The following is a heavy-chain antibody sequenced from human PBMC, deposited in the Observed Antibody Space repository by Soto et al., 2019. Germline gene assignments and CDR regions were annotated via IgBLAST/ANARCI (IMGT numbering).Heavy chain of an antibody. CDR3: AREAIAVAGMLWFDP. J-gene: IGHJ5*02. V-gene: IGHV3-13*01. D-gene: IGHD6-19*01. Sequence: EVQLVESGGGLVQPGGSLRLSCAASGFTFSSYDMHWVRQVAGKGLEWVSGVATDGDTDYKGSVKGRFTISRENAKNSLYLQMNSLRAEDTAVYYCAREAIAVAGMLWFDPWGQGTLVTVSS. CDR1: GFTFSSYD. CDR2: VATDGDT.